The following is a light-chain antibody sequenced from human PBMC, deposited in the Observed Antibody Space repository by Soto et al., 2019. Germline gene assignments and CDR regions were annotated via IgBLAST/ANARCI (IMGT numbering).Light chain of an antibody. Sequence: ETVMTQSPAIVSLSPGESATLSCRASQTVSNNLAWYQQQPGQAPRLLIYGASTRATGIPARFSGSGSGTEFTLSISSLQSEDFAVYYCQQYXKWPSITFGQGTRLEIK. J-gene: IGKJ5*01. V-gene: IGKV3-15*01. CDR3: QQYXKWPSIT. CDR1: QTVSNN. CDR2: GAS.